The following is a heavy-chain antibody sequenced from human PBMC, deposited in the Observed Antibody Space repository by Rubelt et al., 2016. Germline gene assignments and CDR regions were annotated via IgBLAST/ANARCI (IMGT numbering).Heavy chain of an antibody. V-gene: IGHV1-2*02. J-gene: IGHJ6*02. CDR1: GYTFTGYY. CDR3: AKGAQLLPYYYYGMDV. CDR2: INPNSGGT. D-gene: IGHD2-2*01. Sequence: QVQLVQSGAEVKKPGASVKVSCKASGYTFTGYYMHWVRQAPGQGLEWTGWINPNSGGTNYAQKFQGRVTMTRDTSISTAYMELSRLRSDDTAVYYCAKGAQLLPYYYYGMDVWGQGTTVTVSS.